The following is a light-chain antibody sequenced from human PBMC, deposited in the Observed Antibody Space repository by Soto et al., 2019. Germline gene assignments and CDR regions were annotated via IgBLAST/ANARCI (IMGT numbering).Light chain of an antibody. CDR3: QQRSNWPPT. Sequence: EIVLTQSPATLSLSPGERATLSCRASQSVVSYLAWYQQKRGQAPRLLIYDASNRATGIPARFSGSWSGTDFTLTISSLEPDDFAVYYCQQRSNWPPTFGQGTKLEIK. J-gene: IGKJ2*01. V-gene: IGKV3-11*01. CDR1: QSVVSY. CDR2: DAS.